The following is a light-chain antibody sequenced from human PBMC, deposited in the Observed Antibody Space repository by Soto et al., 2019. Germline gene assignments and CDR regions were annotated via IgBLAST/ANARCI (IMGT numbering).Light chain of an antibody. V-gene: IGKV1-5*01. CDR2: DAS. CDR3: QQYNTYPWT. Sequence: DIQMTQSPSTLSASVGDRLTITCRASQSISSWLAWYQQRPGKAPKLLIFDASSLESGVPSRFSGSGSGTEFTLTISSLQPDDFATYYCQQYNTYPWTFGQGTKVDIK. CDR1: QSISSW. J-gene: IGKJ1*01.